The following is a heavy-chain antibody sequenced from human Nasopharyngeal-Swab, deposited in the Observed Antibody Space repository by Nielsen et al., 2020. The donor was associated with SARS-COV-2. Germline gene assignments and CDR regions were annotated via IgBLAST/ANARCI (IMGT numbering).Heavy chain of an antibody. CDR3: AREHIIGNWFDP. D-gene: IGHD3-3*01. Sequence: WIRQPPGKGLEWIGSTYHSGSNNNNPSLKSRVTITVDTSKNQVSLKLTSVTAADTAVYYCAREHIIGNWFDPWGQGTLVTVSS. J-gene: IGHJ5*02. CDR2: TYHSGSN. V-gene: IGHV4-59*01.